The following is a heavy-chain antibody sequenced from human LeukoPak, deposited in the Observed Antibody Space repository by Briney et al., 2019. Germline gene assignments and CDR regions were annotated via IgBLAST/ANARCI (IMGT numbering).Heavy chain of an antibody. CDR1: GGSISSSSYY. V-gene: IGHV4-39*01. J-gene: IGHJ4*02. Sequence: SETLSLTCTVSGGSISSSSYYWGWIRQPPGKGLEWIGSIYYSGSTYYNPSLKSRVTISVDTSKNQFSLKLSSVTAADTAVYYCAPLPHYYDSSGYYYLGDYWGQGTLVTVSS. D-gene: IGHD3-22*01. CDR3: APLPHYYDSSGYYYLGDY. CDR2: IYYSGST.